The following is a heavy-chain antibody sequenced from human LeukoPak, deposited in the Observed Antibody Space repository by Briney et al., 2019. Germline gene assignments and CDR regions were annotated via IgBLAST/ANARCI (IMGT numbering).Heavy chain of an antibody. D-gene: IGHD6-19*01. CDR2: VDYTGIT. CDR1: GGSISSSGYY. J-gene: IGHJ4*02. V-gene: IGHV4-39*01. CDR3: VRQQWLAQFDD. Sequence: SETLSLTCTVSGGSISSSGYYWGWIRQPPGKGLEWIGSVDYTGITSHSPSLESRVTISVDTSKNQFSLKVSSVSAADTGVYYCVRQQWLAQFDDWGQGTLVTVSS.